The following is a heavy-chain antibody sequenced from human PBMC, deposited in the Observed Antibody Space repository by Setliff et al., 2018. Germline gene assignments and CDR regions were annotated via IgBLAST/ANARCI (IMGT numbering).Heavy chain of an antibody. CDR1: GYSISSGHF. CDR2: TFHSGST. Sequence: SETLSLTCGVSGYSISSGHFWGWIRQPPGKGLEWLGNTFHSGSTYYNPTLNSRVTMSVDTSKNQFSLMLTSVTAADTAVYYCARDVTGSHSGRLDSWGQGTLVTVSS. CDR3: ARDVTGSHSGRLDS. J-gene: IGHJ4*02. V-gene: IGHV4-38-2*02. D-gene: IGHD1-26*01.